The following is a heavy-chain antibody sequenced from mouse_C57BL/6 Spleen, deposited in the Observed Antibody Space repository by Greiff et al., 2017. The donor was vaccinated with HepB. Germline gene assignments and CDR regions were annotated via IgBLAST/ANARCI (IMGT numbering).Heavy chain of an antibody. CDR1: GFTFSSYG. V-gene: IGHV5-6*01. Sequence: EVKLVQSGADLVKPGGSLKLSCAASGFTFSSYGMSWVRQTPDKRLEWVGNISSCGSYTNYPDSVKGRFTFSRDNAKNTLYLQLSSLKSEDTAMYYCARHVGVYFDVWGTGTTVTVDS. CDR3: ARHVGVYFDV. J-gene: IGHJ1*03. CDR2: ISSCGSYT.